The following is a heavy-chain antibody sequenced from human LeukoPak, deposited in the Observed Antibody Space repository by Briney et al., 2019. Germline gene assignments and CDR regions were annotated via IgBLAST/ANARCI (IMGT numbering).Heavy chain of an antibody. CDR3: ARSDRVPAAIVGYYGMDV. Sequence: SETLSLTCTVSGGSVSSGSYYWRWIRQPPGKGLEWIGYIYYSGSTDYNPSLKSRVTISVDTSKNQFSLKLSSVTAADTAVYYCARSDRVPAAIVGYYGMDVWGKGTTVTVSS. D-gene: IGHD2-2*02. V-gene: IGHV4-61*01. J-gene: IGHJ6*04. CDR1: GGSVSSGSYY. CDR2: IYYSGST.